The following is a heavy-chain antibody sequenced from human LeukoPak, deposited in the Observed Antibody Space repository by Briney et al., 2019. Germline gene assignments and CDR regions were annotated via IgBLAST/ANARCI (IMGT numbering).Heavy chain of an antibody. CDR2: IYYSGST. D-gene: IGHD3-3*01. CDR1: GYSISSSNW. CDR3: ARLWSGLRPPDY. J-gene: IGHJ4*02. V-gene: IGHV4-28*01. Sequence: SETLSLTCAVSGYSISSSNWWGWIRQPPGKGLEWIGYIYYSGSTYYNPSLKSRVTISVVTSKSQFSLRLNSVTAADTSVYYCARLWSGLRPPDYWGQGTLVTVSS.